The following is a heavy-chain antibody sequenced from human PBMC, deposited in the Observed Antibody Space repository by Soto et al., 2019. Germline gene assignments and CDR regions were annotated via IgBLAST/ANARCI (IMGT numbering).Heavy chain of an antibody. D-gene: IGHD6-19*01. CDR2: ISGSGGST. CDR1: GFTFSSYA. V-gene: IGHV3-23*01. CDR3: AKDQEGSSGWLGNWFDP. Sequence: PVGSLRLSCAASGFTFSSYAMSSVRQAPGKGLEWVSAISGSGGSTYYADSVKGRFTISRDNSKNTLYLQMNSLRAEDTAVYYCAKDQEGSSGWLGNWFDPWGQGTLVTVSS. J-gene: IGHJ5*02.